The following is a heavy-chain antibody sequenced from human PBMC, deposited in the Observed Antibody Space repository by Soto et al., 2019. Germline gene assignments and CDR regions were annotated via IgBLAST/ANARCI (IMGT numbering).Heavy chain of an antibody. D-gene: IGHD3-10*01. CDR3: ARTYYYRSGTYFAWFDP. V-gene: IGHV4-34*01. J-gene: IGHJ5*02. CDR1: GGAFSGSY. Sequence: KPSETLSLTCYDYGGAFSGSYWSWIRQSPGKGLEWIGQIKHSGGTNYNPLLKSRVTISVDTPRNQFSLKLSSVTAADTAVYFCARTYYYRSGTYFAWFDPWGQGTLVTVS. CDR2: IKHSGGT.